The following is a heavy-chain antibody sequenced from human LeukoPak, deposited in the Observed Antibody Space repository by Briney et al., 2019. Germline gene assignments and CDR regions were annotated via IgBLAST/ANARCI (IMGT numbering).Heavy chain of an antibody. CDR1: GYTFTSYG. CDR3: ARVDIVVVPAAPDY. D-gene: IGHD2-2*01. J-gene: IGHJ4*02. V-gene: IGHV1-18*01. Sequence: GASVKVSCKASGYTFTSYGISWVRQAPGQGLEWMGWISAYNGNTNYAQKLQGRVTMTTDTPTSTAYMELRSLRSDDTAVYYCARVDIVVVPAAPDYWGQGTLVTVSS. CDR2: ISAYNGNT.